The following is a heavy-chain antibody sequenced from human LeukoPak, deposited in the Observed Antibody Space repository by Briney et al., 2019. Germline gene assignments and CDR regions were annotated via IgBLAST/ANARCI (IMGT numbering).Heavy chain of an antibody. D-gene: IGHD2-2*01. CDR2: IYYGGRT. Sequence: SETLSLTCTVSGGSISSGSYYWGWVRQPPGKGLEWIGSIYYGGRTYYNPSLKSRVTMSVDTSKNQFSLKLTSVTAADTAVYYCARVNPPLPAAMSWYFDLWGRGTLVTVSS. CDR3: ARVNPPLPAAMSWYFDL. J-gene: IGHJ2*01. V-gene: IGHV4-39*07. CDR1: GGSISSGSYY.